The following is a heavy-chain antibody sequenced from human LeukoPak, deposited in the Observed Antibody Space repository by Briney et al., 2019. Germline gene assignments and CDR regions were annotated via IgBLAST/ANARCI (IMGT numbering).Heavy chain of an antibody. CDR1: GFTFSSYS. D-gene: IGHD6-19*01. CDR2: ISSSSYI. Sequence: PGGSLRLSCAASGFTFSSYSMNWVRQAPGKGLEWVSSISSSSYIYYADSVKGRFTISRDNAKNSLYLQMNSLRAEDTAVYYCARDEQWLVSFDYWGQGTLVTVSS. V-gene: IGHV3-21*01. CDR3: ARDEQWLVSFDY. J-gene: IGHJ4*02.